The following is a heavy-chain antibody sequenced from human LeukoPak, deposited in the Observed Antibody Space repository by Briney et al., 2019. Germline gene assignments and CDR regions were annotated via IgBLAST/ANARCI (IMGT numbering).Heavy chain of an antibody. D-gene: IGHD3-22*01. CDR1: GFAFSSYN. Sequence: GGSLRLSYAASGFAFSSYNMNWVRQAPGKGLEWISYIGSSGSPTHYADSVGGRFTISRDNAKNSLYLQMNSLRDEDTAVYFCARRPYSDTSGRLSDVWGQGTTVTVSS. V-gene: IGHV3-48*02. J-gene: IGHJ6*02. CDR2: IGSSGSPT. CDR3: ARRPYSDTSGRLSDV.